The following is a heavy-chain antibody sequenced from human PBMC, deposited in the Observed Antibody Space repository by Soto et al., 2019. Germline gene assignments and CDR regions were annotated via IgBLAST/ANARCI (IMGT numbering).Heavy chain of an antibody. V-gene: IGHV3-23*01. CDR2: ISGSGGST. Sequence: EVQLLESGGGVVQPGGSLRLSCAASGFTFSSYAMSWVRQAPGKGLEWVSAISGSGGSTYYADSVKGRFTISRDNSKNTLYLQMNSLRAEDTAVYYCAKTIITMVRGVENYFDYWGQGTLVTVSS. CDR1: GFTFSSYA. CDR3: AKTIITMVRGVENYFDY. J-gene: IGHJ4*02. D-gene: IGHD3-10*01.